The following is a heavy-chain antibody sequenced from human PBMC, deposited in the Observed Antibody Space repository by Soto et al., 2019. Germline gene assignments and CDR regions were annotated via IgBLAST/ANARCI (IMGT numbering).Heavy chain of an antibody. D-gene: IGHD4-17*01. CDR2: IYSGGST. J-gene: IGHJ2*01. V-gene: IGHV3-53*01. CDR3: ARSTTVYWYCEL. Sequence: EVQLVESGGGLIQPGGSLRLSCAASGFTVSSNYMSWVRQAPGKGLEWVSVIYSGGSTYYADSVKGRFTISRENSKNSRYIQMNSLRTEDTAVYYCARSTTVYWYCELWGRGTLVTVS. CDR1: GFTVSSNY.